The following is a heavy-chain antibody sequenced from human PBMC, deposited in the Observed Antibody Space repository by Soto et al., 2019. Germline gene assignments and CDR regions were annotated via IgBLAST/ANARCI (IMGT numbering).Heavy chain of an antibody. D-gene: IGHD2-2*01. CDR2: ISYDGSNK. J-gene: IGHJ4*02. Sequence: GGSLRLSCAASGFTFSSYGMHWVRQAPGKGLEWVAVISYDGSNKYYADSVKGRFTISRDNSKNTLYLQMNSLRAEDTAVYYCAKDNMQYQLLLYYFDYWGQGTLVTVSS. V-gene: IGHV3-30*18. CDR1: GFTFSSYG. CDR3: AKDNMQYQLLLYYFDY.